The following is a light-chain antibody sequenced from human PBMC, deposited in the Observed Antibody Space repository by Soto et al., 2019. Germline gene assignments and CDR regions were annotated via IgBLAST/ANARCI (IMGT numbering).Light chain of an antibody. J-gene: IGKJ1*01. V-gene: IGKV3-20*01. CDR1: QSVSSSY. CDR2: GAS. CDR3: QQYGSSLQT. Sequence: ESVLTLTTSTLSLSPGERATLSCRASQSVSSSYLAWYQQKPGQPPRILIYGASSRDTGIPDRFSGSGSGTDFTLTISRLEPEDFEVYYCQQYGSSLQTFGQGTKVDIK.